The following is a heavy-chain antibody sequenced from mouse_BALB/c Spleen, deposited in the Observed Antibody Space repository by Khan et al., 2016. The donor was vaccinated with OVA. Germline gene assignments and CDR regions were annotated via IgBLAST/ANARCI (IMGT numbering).Heavy chain of an antibody. J-gene: IGHJ3*01. V-gene: IGHV1-4*01. CDR3: VRVGAYYRNDGWFAY. CDR1: GYTFTSYT. D-gene: IGHD2-14*01. CDR2: INPSNGYT. Sequence: QMQLEESGAELARPGASVKMSCKASGYTFTSYTIHWIKQRPGQGLEWIGYINPSNGYTNYNQKFKDKATLTADKSSTTAYMQLSSLTSDDSAVYNCVRVGAYYRNDGWFAYWGHGTLVTVSA.